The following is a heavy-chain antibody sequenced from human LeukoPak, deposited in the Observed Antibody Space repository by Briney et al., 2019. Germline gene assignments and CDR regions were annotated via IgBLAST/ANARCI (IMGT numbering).Heavy chain of an antibody. CDR1: GFTFSSYS. V-gene: IGHV3-21*01. J-gene: IGHJ3*02. CDR3: ARGASVVAGIDNAFDI. D-gene: IGHD6-19*01. Sequence: GGSLRLSCAASGFTFSSYSMNWVHQAPGKGLEWVSSISTSSSYINYADSVKGRFTISRDNAKKSLYLQMNSLRADDTAVYYCARGASVVAGIDNAFDIWGQGTMVTVSS. CDR2: ISTSSSYI.